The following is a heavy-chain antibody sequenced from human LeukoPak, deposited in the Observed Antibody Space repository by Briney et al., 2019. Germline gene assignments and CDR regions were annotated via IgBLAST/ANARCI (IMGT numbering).Heavy chain of an antibody. Sequence: ASVKVSCKASGYTFTSYGISWVRQAPGQGLEWMGWISAYNGNTNYAQKLQGRVTMTTDTSTSTVYMELSSLRSEDTAVYYCAKRGAEVGQTVAPGDYWGQGTLVTVSS. J-gene: IGHJ4*02. D-gene: IGHD1-26*01. CDR3: AKRGAEVGQTVAPGDY. V-gene: IGHV1-18*01. CDR2: ISAYNGNT. CDR1: GYTFTSYG.